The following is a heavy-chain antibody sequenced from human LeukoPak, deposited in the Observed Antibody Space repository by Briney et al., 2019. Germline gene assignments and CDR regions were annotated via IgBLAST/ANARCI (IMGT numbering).Heavy chain of an antibody. D-gene: IGHD2-2*01. J-gene: IGHJ4*02. CDR3: AGRQSTYCSSTSCYRRDVDY. CDR1: GGSISSSSYY. V-gene: IGHV4-39*01. CDR2: IYYSGST. Sequence: PSETLSLTCTVSGGSISSSSYYWGWIRRPPGKGLEWIGSIYYSGSTYYNPSLKSRVTISVDTSKNQFSLKLSSVTAADTAVYYCAGRQSTYCSSTSCYRRDVDYWGQGTLVTVSS.